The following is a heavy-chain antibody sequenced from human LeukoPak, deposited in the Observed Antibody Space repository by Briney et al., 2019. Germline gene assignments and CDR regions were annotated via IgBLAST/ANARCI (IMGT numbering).Heavy chain of an antibody. CDR1: GFTFSNAW. CDR3: ARDALAYCGGDCLYQFDS. J-gene: IGHJ4*02. D-gene: IGHD2-21*02. CDR2: ISSTSSYI. V-gene: IGHV3-21*01. Sequence: GGSLRLSCAASGFTFSNAWMSWVRQAPGKGLEWVSSISSTSSYIYYADSVKGRFTISRDNAKNSVYLQMNSLRAEDTAVYYCARDALAYCGGDCLYQFDSWGQGTLVTVSS.